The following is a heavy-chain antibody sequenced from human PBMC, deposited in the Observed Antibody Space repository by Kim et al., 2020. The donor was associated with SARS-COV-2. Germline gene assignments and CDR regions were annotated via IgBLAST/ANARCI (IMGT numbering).Heavy chain of an antibody. Sequence: GGSLRLSCAASGFTFSNAWMSWVRQAPGKGLEWVGRIKSKTDGGTTDYAAPVKGRFTISRDDSKNTLYLQMNSLKNEDTAVYYCTTVYQLLNYGDYDPYFDYWGQGTLVTVSS. CDR3: TTVYQLLNYGDYDPYFDY. CDR1: GFTFSNAW. V-gene: IGHV3-15*01. D-gene: IGHD2-2*01. J-gene: IGHJ4*02. CDR2: IKSKTDGGTT.